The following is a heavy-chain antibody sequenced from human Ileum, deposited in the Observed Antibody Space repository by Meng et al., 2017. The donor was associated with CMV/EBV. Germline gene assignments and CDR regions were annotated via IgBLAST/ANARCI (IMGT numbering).Heavy chain of an antibody. CDR1: GFTFSSYA. CDR3: ARGGNYYDAFDI. D-gene: IGHD1-26*01. Sequence: GGSLRLSCAASGFTFSSYAMHWVRQAPGKGLEWVAVISYDGSNKYYADSVKGRFTISRDNAKNSLFLQMNSLRADDTAVYYCARGGNYYDAFDIWGQGTMVTVSS. CDR2: ISYDGSNK. J-gene: IGHJ3*02. V-gene: IGHV3-30*04.